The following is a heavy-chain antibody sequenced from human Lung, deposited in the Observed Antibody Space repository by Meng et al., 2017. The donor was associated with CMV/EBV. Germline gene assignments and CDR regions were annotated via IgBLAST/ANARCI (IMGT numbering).Heavy chain of an antibody. V-gene: IGHV4-4*02. J-gene: IGHJ4*02. CDR1: GGSISSSNW. CDR3: ASFPPPGKQWLVTDY. CDR2: IYHSGST. Sequence: QVQLQESGPGLVKPSGTLSPTCAVSGGSISSSNWWSWVRQPPGKGLEWIGEIYHSGSTNYNPSLKSRVTISVDKSKNQFSLKLSSVTAADTAVYYCASFPPPGKQWLVTDYWGQGTLVTVFS. D-gene: IGHD6-19*01.